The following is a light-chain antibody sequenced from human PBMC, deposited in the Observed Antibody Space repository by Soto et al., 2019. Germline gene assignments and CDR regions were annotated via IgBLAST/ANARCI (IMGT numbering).Light chain of an antibody. J-gene: IGKJ5*01. Sequence: EIVLTQSPGTLSLSPGERATLCCRASQSVSSYLAWYQQKPGQAPRLLIYDASNRATGIPARFSGSGSGTEFTLTINSLEPEDFALDDCQQYNNWPTFGGGTRLENK. V-gene: IGKV3-11*01. CDR2: DAS. CDR1: QSVSSY. CDR3: QQYNNWPT.